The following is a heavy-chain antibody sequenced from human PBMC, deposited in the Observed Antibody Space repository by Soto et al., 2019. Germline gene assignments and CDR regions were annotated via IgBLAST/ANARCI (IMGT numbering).Heavy chain of an antibody. CDR2: ISGSGGST. V-gene: IGHV3-23*01. CDR1: GFTFSSYA. CDR3: AKDRGTYYDFWSGYTLFDY. J-gene: IGHJ4*02. D-gene: IGHD3-3*01. Sequence: GGSLRLSCAASGFTFSSYAMSWVRQAPGKGLEWVSAISGSGGSTYYADSVKGRFTISRDNSKNTLYLQMNSLRAEDTAVYYCAKDRGTYYDFWSGYTLFDYWGQGTLVTVSS.